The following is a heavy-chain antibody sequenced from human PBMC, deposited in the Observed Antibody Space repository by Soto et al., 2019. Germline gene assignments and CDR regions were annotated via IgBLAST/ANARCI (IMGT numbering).Heavy chain of an antibody. CDR3: ARETRTGTTIDWFDP. CDR1: GGSISSSNW. J-gene: IGHJ5*02. CDR2: IYHSGST. Sequence: TSETLSLTCAVSGGSISSSNWWSWVRQPPGKGLEWIGEIYHSGSTNYNPSLKSRVTISVDKSKNQFSLKLSSVTAADTAVYYCARETRTGTTIDWFDPWGQATRVTVAS. D-gene: IGHD1-7*01. V-gene: IGHV4-4*02.